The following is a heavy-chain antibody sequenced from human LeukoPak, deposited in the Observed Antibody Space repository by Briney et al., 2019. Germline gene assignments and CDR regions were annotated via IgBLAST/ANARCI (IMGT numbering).Heavy chain of an antibody. CDR1: GFTFSSYA. CDR3: AKAPRKETIANIDY. Sequence: GGSLRLSCAGSGFTFSSYAMNWVRQAPGKGLEWVSVISGSGGNTNYADSVKGRFTISRDNSSSILYLQMNRLRAEDTAVYYCAKAPRKETIANIDYWGQGTLVTVSS. V-gene: IGHV3-23*01. J-gene: IGHJ4*02. D-gene: IGHD5-24*01. CDR2: ISGSGGNT.